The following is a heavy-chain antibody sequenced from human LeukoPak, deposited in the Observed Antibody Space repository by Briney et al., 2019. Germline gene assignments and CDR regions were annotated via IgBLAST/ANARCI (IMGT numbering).Heavy chain of an antibody. J-gene: IGHJ4*02. CDR1: GDSISSYY. CDR2: IYYSGTT. CDR3: ATRPPNDISCYLYN. V-gene: IGHV4-59*01. D-gene: IGHD3-22*01. Sequence: PSETLSLTRTVSGDSISSYYWGWIRQPPGKGLEWIGYIYYSGTTTYNPSLKSRVTISVDTSKNQFSLKLSSVTAADTAVYYCATRPPNDISCYLYNWGQGTLVTVSS.